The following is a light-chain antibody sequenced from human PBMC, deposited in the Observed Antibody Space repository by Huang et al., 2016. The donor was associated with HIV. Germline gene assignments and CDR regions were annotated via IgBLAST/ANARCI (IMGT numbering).Light chain of an antibody. CDR1: QSVGIY. Sequence: EIVLTQSPGTLSLSPGERATLSCRASQSVGIYLAWYQQKPGQAPRLLIYGASTRGTGIPDRFSVGGSGTDFTLSISRLGPEDFAVYYCQQYERPPDTFGPGTKVNIK. CDR3: QQYERPPDT. CDR2: GAS. J-gene: IGKJ3*01. V-gene: IGKV3-20*01.